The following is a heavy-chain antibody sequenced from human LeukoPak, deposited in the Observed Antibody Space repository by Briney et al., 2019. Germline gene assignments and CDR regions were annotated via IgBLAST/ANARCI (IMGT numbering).Heavy chain of an antibody. J-gene: IGHJ4*02. CDR2: IYYSGST. Sequence: SETLSLTCTVSGGSISSYCWSWIRQPPGKGLEWIGYIYYSGSTNYNPSLKSRVTISVDTSKNQFSLKLSSVTAADTAVYYCARHDRLRFDYWGQGTLVTVSS. CDR1: GGSISSYC. D-gene: IGHD4-17*01. V-gene: IGHV4-59*08. CDR3: ARHDRLRFDY.